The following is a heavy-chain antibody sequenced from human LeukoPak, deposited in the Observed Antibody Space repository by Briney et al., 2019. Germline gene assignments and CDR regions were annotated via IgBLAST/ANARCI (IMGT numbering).Heavy chain of an antibody. CDR3: ARGLIAVTPLGY. J-gene: IGHJ4*02. V-gene: IGHV1-46*01. CDR1: GYTFTSYY. D-gene: IGHD2-15*01. CDR2: INPSGGST. Sequence: ASVKVSCKASGYTFTSYYMHWVRQAPGQGLEWMGIINPSGGSTSYAQKFQGRVTMTRDTSTSTVYIALSSLRSEDTAVYYCARGLIAVTPLGYWGQGTLVTVSS.